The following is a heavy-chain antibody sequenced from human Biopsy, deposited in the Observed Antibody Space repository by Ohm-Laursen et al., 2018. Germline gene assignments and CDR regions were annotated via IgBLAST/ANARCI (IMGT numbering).Heavy chain of an antibody. Sequence: GTLSLTCDVSGESFSDYYWSWIRQSPGQGLEWIGEINHRERSSYSPSLQSRFTISVDASKNQFSLNMTAVTAADTAVYFGAREGGGLLPIRLTDFWGPGMMVTVSS. J-gene: IGHJ4*02. V-gene: IGHV4-34*01. CDR2: INHRERS. D-gene: IGHD1-26*01. CDR1: GESFSDYY. CDR3: AREGGGLLPIRLTDF.